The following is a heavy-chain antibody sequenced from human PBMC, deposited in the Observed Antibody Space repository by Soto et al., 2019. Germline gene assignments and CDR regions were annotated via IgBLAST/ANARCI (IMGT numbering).Heavy chain of an antibody. Sequence: PGGSLRLSCGASGFTFSNYWMHWVRQAPGEGLVWVSRINGDGSFTRFADSVKGRFTISRDNAKNTLYLQMNSLRVDDTAVYYCATVRGGSGNFDYWGQGTLVTVSS. J-gene: IGHJ4*02. D-gene: IGHD3-10*01. V-gene: IGHV3-74*01. CDR2: INGDGSFT. CDR3: ATVRGGSGNFDY. CDR1: GFTFSNYW.